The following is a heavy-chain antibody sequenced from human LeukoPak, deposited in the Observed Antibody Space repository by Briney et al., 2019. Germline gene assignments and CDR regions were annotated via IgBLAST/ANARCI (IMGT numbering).Heavy chain of an antibody. CDR2: FYPCNSKT. D-gene: IGHD2-15*01. CDR1: GYIFIRYW. J-gene: IGHJ3*02. Sequence: GESLKISCKGFGYIFIRYWVGWGRQMSGKGAEWMGMFYPCNSKTRYSPSFQGQVTISADKSISTAYLQWSRLKASDTAMYYCASRYCSGGSCYSDDPFDIWGQGTMVTVSS. CDR3: ASRYCSGGSCYSDDPFDI. V-gene: IGHV5-51*01.